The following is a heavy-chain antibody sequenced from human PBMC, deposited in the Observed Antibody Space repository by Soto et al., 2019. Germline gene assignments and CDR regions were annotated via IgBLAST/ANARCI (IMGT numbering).Heavy chain of an antibody. CDR2: ISSSSSYI. Sequence: EVQLVESGGGLVKPGGSLRLSCAASGFTFSSYSMNWVRQAPGKGLEWVSSISSSSSYIYYADSVKGRFTNARDNAKNSLYLQINSLRAEDTAVYYCASYLYYHDASDIWGQEPMVTVSS. V-gene: IGHV3-21*01. CDR3: ASYLYYHDASDI. CDR1: GFTFSSYS. J-gene: IGHJ3*02. D-gene: IGHD3-16*01.